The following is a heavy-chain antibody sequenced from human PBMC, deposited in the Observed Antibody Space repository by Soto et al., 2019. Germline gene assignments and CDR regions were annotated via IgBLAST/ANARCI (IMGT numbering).Heavy chain of an antibody. CDR1: GGSXSGYY. Sequence: AETLSLTCAVYGGSXSGYYWSWIRQPPGKGLEWIGEINHSGSTNYNPSLKSRVTISVDTSKNQFSLKLSSVTAADTAVYYCARILSPSSSWPPIDYWGQGTLVTVSS. CDR3: ARILSPSSSWPPIDY. V-gene: IGHV4-34*01. J-gene: IGHJ4*02. CDR2: INHSGST. D-gene: IGHD6-13*01.